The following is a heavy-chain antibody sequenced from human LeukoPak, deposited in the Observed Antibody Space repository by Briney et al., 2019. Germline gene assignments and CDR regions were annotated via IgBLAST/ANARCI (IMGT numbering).Heavy chain of an antibody. V-gene: IGHV3-33*01. CDR2: IWYDGSNK. J-gene: IGHJ4*02. CDR1: GFTFSSYG. Sequence: GALRLSCAASGFTFSSYGMHWVRQAPGKGLEWVAVIWYDGSNKYYADSVKGRFTISRDNSKNTLYLQMNSLRAEDTAVYYCAGDRCGGDCYSGYFDYWGQGTLVTVSS. D-gene: IGHD2-21*02. CDR3: AGDRCGGDCYSGYFDY.